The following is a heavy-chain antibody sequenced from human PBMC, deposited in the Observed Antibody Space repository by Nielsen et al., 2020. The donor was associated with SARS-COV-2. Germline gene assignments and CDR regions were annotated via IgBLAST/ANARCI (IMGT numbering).Heavy chain of an antibody. CDR3: ARVADMGHYGMDV. J-gene: IGHJ6*02. CDR1: GFTFSSYA. CDR2: ISYDGSNK. Sequence: GGSLRLSCAASGFTFSSYAMHWVRQAPGKGLEWVAVISYDGSNKYYADSVKGRFTISRDNSKNTLYLQMNSLRAEDTAVYYYARVADMGHYGMDVWGQGTTVTVS. D-gene: IGHD2-15*01. V-gene: IGHV3-30-3*01.